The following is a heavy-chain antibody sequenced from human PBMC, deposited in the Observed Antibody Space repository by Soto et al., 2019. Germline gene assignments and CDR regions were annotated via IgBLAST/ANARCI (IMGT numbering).Heavy chain of an antibody. D-gene: IGHD2-15*01. CDR3: AKERYIVVVVAPLYY. CDR2: ISYDGSNK. J-gene: IGHJ4*02. Sequence: GGSLRLSCAASGFTFSSYGMHWVRQAPGKGQEWVAVISYDGSNKYYADSVKGRFTISRDNSKNTLYLQMNSLSAEDTAVYYFAKERYIVVVVAPLYYCGQGTLVTVSS. CDR1: GFTFSSYG. V-gene: IGHV3-30*18.